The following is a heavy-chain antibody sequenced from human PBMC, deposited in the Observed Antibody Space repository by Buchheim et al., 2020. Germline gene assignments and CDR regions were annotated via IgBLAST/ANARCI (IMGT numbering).Heavy chain of an antibody. CDR2: ISYDGSNK. D-gene: IGHD3-3*01. J-gene: IGHJ6*02. CDR3: ARDGYYDFWSGYYSSYYYYGMDV. CDR1: GFTFSSYA. V-gene: IGHV3-30-3*01. Sequence: QVQLVESGGGVVQPGRSLRLSCAASGFTFSSYAMHWVRQAPGKGLEWVAVISYDGSNKYYADSVKGRFTISRDHSKNTLYLQMNSLRAEDTAVYYCARDGYYDFWSGYYSSYYYYGMDVWGQGTT.